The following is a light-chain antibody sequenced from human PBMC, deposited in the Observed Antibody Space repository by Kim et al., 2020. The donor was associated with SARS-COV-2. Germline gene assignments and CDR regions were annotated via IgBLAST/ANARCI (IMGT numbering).Light chain of an antibody. CDR1: QSISAY. V-gene: IGKV1-39*01. Sequence: ASVGDRVTITCRASQSISAYVNWYQQKAGKAPNLLIYGASTLQSGVPSRFSGSGSGTDFTLTINGLQPEDFATYFCQQSYTTPRTFGQGTKVEIK. CDR2: GAS. J-gene: IGKJ1*01. CDR3: QQSYTTPRT.